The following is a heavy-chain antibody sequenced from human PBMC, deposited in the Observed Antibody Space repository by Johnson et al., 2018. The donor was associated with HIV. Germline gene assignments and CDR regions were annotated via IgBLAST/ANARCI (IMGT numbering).Heavy chain of an antibody. J-gene: IGHJ3*02. CDR3: STGFSSWAFDI. Sequence: EVQLVESGGGLVKPGWSLRLPCAASGFTFSDYYMSWIRQAPGKGLEWVSVIYSGGSTYYADSVKGRFTISRDNSKNTLYLQMNSLKTEDTAVYYCSTGFSSWAFDIWGQGTMVTVSS. V-gene: IGHV3-66*01. CDR2: IYSGGST. D-gene: IGHD6-13*01. CDR1: GFTFSDYY.